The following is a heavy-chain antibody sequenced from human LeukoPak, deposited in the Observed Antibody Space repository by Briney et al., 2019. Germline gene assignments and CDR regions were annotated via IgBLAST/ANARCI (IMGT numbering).Heavy chain of an antibody. Sequence: ASVKVSCKASGYTFTGHYIHWVRQAPGQGLEWMGIIDPSDGGATYAQKLQGRVTMTRDTPTSTLYMEVSSLRSEDTAVYYCARKAPHDSSGWYFDLWGRGTLVTVSS. CDR2: IDPSDGGA. D-gene: IGHD3-22*01. CDR3: ARKAPHDSSGWYFDL. CDR1: GYTFTGHY. J-gene: IGHJ2*01. V-gene: IGHV1-46*01.